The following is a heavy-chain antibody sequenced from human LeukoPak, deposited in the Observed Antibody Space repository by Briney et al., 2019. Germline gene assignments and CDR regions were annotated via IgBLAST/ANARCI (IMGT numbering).Heavy chain of an antibody. CDR3: ARELYYYDSSGSGAFDI. V-gene: IGHV1-2*02. CDR2: FNPNSGGT. Sequence: ASVKVSCKASGYTFTGYYMHWVRQAPGQGLEWMGWFNPNSGGTNYAQKFQGRVTMTRDTSISTAYMELSRLRSDDTAVYYCARELYYYDSSGSGAFDIWGQGTMVTVSS. J-gene: IGHJ3*02. CDR1: GYTFTGYY. D-gene: IGHD3-22*01.